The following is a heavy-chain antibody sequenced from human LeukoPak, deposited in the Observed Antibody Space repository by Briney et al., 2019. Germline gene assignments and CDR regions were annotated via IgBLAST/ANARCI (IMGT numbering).Heavy chain of an antibody. D-gene: IGHD3-3*01. J-gene: IGHJ6*03. V-gene: IGHV4-39*07. CDR3: ARDIRLRSYDFWSGSTDCYMDV. CDR2: IYYSGST. Sequence: SETLSLTCTVSGGSISSSSYYWGWIRQPPGKGLEWIGSIYYSGSTYYNPSLKSRVTISVDTSKNQFSLKLSSVTAADTAVYYCARDIRLRSYDFWSGSTDCYMDVWGKGTTVTVSS. CDR1: GGSISSSSYY.